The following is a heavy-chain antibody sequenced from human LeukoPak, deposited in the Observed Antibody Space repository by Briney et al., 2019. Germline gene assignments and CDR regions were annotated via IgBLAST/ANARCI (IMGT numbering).Heavy chain of an antibody. J-gene: IGHJ4*02. D-gene: IGHD4-17*01. V-gene: IGHV4-59*08. Sequence: SETLSLTCTVSGGSISSYYWSWIRQPPGKGLEWIGYIYYSGSTNYNPSLKSRVTISVDTSKNQFSLKLSSVTAADTAVYYCARQGRAVTSALDYWGQGTLVTVSS. CDR1: GGSISSYY. CDR2: IYYSGST. CDR3: ARQGRAVTSALDY.